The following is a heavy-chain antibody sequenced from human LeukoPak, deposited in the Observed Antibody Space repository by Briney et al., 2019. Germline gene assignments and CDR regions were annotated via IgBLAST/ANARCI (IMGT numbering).Heavy chain of an antibody. Sequence: PSETLSLTCAVYGGSFSGYYWSWIRQPPGKGLEWVGEINHSGSTNYNPSLKSRVTISVDTSKNQFSLKLSSVTAADTAVYYCARGRGWYAKRWFDPWGQGTLVTVSS. CDR2: INHSGST. D-gene: IGHD6-19*01. V-gene: IGHV4-34*01. CDR3: ARGRGWYAKRWFDP. CDR1: GGSFSGYY. J-gene: IGHJ5*02.